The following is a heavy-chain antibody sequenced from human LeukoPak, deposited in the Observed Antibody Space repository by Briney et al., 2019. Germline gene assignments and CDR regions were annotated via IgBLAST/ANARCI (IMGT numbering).Heavy chain of an antibody. Sequence: PSETLSLTCTASGGSISSYYWSWTRQPAGKGLEWIGRIYTSGSTNYNPSLKSRVTMSVDTSKNQFSLKLSSVTAADTAVYYCARVSSGWTISGYYYGMDVWGQGTTVTVSS. D-gene: IGHD6-19*01. J-gene: IGHJ6*02. V-gene: IGHV4-4*07. CDR2: IYTSGST. CDR1: GGSISSYY. CDR3: ARVSSGWTISGYYYGMDV.